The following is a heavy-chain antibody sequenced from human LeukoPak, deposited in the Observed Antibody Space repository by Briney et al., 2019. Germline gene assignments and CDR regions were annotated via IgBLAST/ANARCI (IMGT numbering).Heavy chain of an antibody. J-gene: IGHJ5*02. Sequence: ASVKVSCKASGYTFTSYGISWVRQAPGQGLEWMGWINTNTGNPTYAQGFTGRFVFSLDTSVSTAYLQISSLKAEDTAVYYCASYDFWSGSNWFDPWGQGTLVTVSS. CDR2: INTNTGNP. D-gene: IGHD3-3*01. V-gene: IGHV7-4-1*02. CDR1: GYTFTSYG. CDR3: ASYDFWSGSNWFDP.